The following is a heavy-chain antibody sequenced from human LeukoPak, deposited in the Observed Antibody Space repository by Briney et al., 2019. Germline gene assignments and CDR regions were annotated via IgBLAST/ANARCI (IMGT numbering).Heavy chain of an antibody. D-gene: IGHD2-2*01. CDR1: GYTFTGYY. J-gene: IGHJ6*03. CDR2: INPNSGGT. CDR3: ARSPKIVAVPAAIPTYYYYYYMDV. V-gene: IGHV1-2*02. Sequence: GASVKVSCKASGYTFTGYYMHWVRQAPGQGLEWMGWINPNSGGTNYAQKFQGRVTMTRDTSISTAYMELSRLRSDDTAVYYCARSPKIVAVPAAIPTYYYYYYMDVWGKGTTVTVSS.